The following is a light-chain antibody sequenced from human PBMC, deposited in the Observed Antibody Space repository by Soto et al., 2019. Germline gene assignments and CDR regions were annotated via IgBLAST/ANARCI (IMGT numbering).Light chain of an antibody. CDR2: SNN. V-gene: IGLV1-44*01. CDR3: PTWDDGLNAWV. J-gene: IGLJ3*02. Sequence: QSVLTQPPSASGTPGQRVTISCSGSTSNIGRNTVTWYQQLPGTAPKLLIYSNNQRPSGVPDRFSGSKSGTSASPANSELQSDDEADYYYPTWDDGLNAWVFSEGTKLTVL. CDR1: TSNIGRNT.